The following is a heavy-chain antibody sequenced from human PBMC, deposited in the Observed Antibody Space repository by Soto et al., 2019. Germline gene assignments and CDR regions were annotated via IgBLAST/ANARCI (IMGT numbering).Heavy chain of an antibody. D-gene: IGHD6-13*01. CDR3: AREGVSSSWYNYYAMDV. V-gene: IGHV4-59*01. Sequence: PSETLSLTCTVSGGSISSYYWSWIRQPPGKGLEWIGYIYYSGSTNYNPSLKSRVTISVDTSKNQFSLKLSPVTAADTAVYYCAREGVSSSWYNYYAMDVWGQGTTVTVSS. CDR2: IYYSGST. CDR1: GGSISSYY. J-gene: IGHJ6*02.